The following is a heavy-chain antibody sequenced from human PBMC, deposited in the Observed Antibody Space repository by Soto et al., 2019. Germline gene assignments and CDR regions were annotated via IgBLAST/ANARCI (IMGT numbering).Heavy chain of an antibody. CDR3: VVAAQPYSFDY. Sequence: QVQLVQSGAEVKKPGASVKVSCKASGYTFTSYGISWVRQAPGQGLEWMGWISAYNGNTNYAQKLQGRVTMTTDTATSTAYMALRRLSSDDTAVYYCVVAAQPYSFDYWGQGTLVTVSS. CDR2: ISAYNGNT. CDR1: GYTFTSYG. D-gene: IGHD2-15*01. V-gene: IGHV1-18*01. J-gene: IGHJ4*02.